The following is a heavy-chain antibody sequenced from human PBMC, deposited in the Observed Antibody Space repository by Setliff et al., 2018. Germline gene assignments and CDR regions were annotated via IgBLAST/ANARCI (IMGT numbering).Heavy chain of an antibody. J-gene: IGHJ5*02. D-gene: IGHD2-15*01. CDR2: IYASWST. Sequence: SETLSLTCTVSGDSINSRTNYWSWIRQPAGKGPEWIGHIYASWSTNYNPSLKGRVTISLDTSKNQFSLKLSSVTAADTAVYYCGRGFSRIEGWGNWFDPWGQGILVTVSS. CDR1: GDSINSRTNY. CDR3: GRGFSRIEGWGNWFDP. V-gene: IGHV4-61*09.